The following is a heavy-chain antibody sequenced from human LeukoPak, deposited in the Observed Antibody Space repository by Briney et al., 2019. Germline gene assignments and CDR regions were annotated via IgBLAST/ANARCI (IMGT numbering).Heavy chain of an antibody. D-gene: IGHD3-3*01. CDR1: GGSTSSSNYY. CDR2: IHYSGNT. V-gene: IGHV4-39*01. CDR3: ARLGAGPTYYDFWSGYSSFYFDY. J-gene: IGHJ4*02. Sequence: SETLSLTCTVSGGSTSSSNYYWGWIRQPPGKGLEWIGGIHYSGNTYYNPSLKSRVTISVDTSKNQFSLRLSSVTAADTAVYYCARLGAGPTYYDFWSGYSSFYFDYWGQGTLVTVSS.